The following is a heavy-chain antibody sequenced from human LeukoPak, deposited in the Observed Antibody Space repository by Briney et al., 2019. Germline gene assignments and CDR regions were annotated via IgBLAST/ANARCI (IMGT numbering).Heavy chain of an antibody. J-gene: IGHJ4*02. D-gene: IGHD6-25*01. CDR1: GDSIFSATYY. CDR3: ARLYQGKRPPDY. V-gene: IGHV4-39*01. CDR2: IFHSGST. Sequence: PSETLSLTCTVSGDSIFSATYYWGWIRQPPGKGLEWIGSIFHSGSTYYNPSLKSRVTISVDTSKNQLSLRLRSVTAADTAVYYCARLYQGKRPPDYWGQGTLVTVSS.